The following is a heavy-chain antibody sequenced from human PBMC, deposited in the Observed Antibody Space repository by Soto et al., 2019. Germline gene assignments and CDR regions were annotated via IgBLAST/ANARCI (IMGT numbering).Heavy chain of an antibody. CDR1: GGSISSGGYY. CDR3: ASSVTPAQYYYYYGMDV. J-gene: IGHJ6*02. Sequence: PSETLSLTCTVSGGSISSGGYYWSWIRQHPGKGLEWIGYIYYSGSTYYNPSLKSRVTISVDTSKNQFSLKLSSVTAADTAVYYCASSVTPAQYYYYYGMDVWGQGTTVTVSS. V-gene: IGHV4-31*03. D-gene: IGHD4-17*01. CDR2: IYYSGST.